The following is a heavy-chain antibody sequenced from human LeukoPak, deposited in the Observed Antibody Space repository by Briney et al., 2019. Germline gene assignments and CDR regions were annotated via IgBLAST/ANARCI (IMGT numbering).Heavy chain of an antibody. V-gene: IGHV3-30*03. Sequence: GRSLRLSCAASGFTFSSYGMHWVRQSPGRGLEWVSFLSFDGSNEFYADSLKGRFTISRDNSKDTLYLQMDSLRAEDTALYYCARRYFDYWGQGTLVTVSS. CDR3: ARRYFDY. CDR1: GFTFSSYG. J-gene: IGHJ4*02. CDR2: LSFDGSNE.